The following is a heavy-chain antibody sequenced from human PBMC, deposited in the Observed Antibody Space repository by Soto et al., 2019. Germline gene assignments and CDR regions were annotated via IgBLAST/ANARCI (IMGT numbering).Heavy chain of an antibody. CDR3: ARDRLGYCTSTSCYYGMDV. V-gene: IGHV4-30-4*01. J-gene: IGHJ6*02. CDR2: IYYSGST. Sequence: PSETLSLTCTVSGGSINSGDYYWTWIRQPPGKGLEWIGSIYYSGSTYYNPSLKSRLIMSLDTSKNRFSLKLGSVTAADTAVYYCARDRLGYCTSTSCYYGMDVWGQGTTVTVSS. D-gene: IGHD2-2*01. CDR1: GGSINSGDYY.